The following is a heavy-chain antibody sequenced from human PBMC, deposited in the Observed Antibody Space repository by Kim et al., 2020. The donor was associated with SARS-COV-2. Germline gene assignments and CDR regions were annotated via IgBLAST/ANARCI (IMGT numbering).Heavy chain of an antibody. CDR3: ARDSGSYYLRGTFDY. CDR1: GGSISSSNW. J-gene: IGHJ4*02. D-gene: IGHD1-26*01. Sequence: SETLSLTCAVSGGSISSSNWWSWVRQPPGKGLEWIGEIYHSGSTNYNPSLKSRVTISVDKSKNQFSLKLSSVTAADTAVYYCARDSGSYYLRGTFDYWGQGTLVTVSS. CDR2: IYHSGST. V-gene: IGHV4-4*02.